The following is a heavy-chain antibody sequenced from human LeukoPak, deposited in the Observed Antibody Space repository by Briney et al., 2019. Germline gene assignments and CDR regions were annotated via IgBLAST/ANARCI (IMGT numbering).Heavy chain of an antibody. J-gene: IGHJ4*02. D-gene: IGHD6-19*01. CDR3: ARGSSGYDY. V-gene: IGHV3-64*01. CDR2: ISSNGGST. CDR1: GFTFSSYA. Sequence: GGSLRLSCAASGFTFSSYAMHWVRQAPGKGLEYVSAISSNGGSTYYANSVKGRFTISRDNSKNTLYLQMGSLRAEDMAVYYCARGSSGYDYWGQGTLVTVSS.